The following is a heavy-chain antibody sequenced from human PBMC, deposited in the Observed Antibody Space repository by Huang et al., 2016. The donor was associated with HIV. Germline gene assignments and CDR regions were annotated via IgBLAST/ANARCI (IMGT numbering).Heavy chain of an antibody. CDR3: TVLLDY. CDR1: GFTFNKYA. CDR2: ISGNGKKT. V-gene: IGHV3-23*01. J-gene: IGHJ4*02. Sequence: EVKVLESGGGLVQPGGSLRLSCVASGFTFNKYAMSWVRQAPGKGRALVSLISGNGKKTYYADSVKGRFTISRDNSKNTVYLQMNSLRAEDAALYHCTVLLDYWGQGTPVTVSS.